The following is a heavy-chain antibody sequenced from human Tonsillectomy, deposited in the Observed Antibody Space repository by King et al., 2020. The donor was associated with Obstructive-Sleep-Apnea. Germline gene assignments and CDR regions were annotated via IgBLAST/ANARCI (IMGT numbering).Heavy chain of an antibody. V-gene: IGHV3-30*04. CDR3: ARMGRQIIAVAGTFQY. Sequence: VQLVESGGGVVQPGRSLRLSCAASGFTFSSYTMHWVRQAPGKGLEWLAVISIDGSNKYYADFVKGRFTVSRDNIKNSLHLQMNSLRVEDTALYYCARMGRQIIAVAGTFQYWGQGTLVTVSS. CDR2: ISIDGSNK. CDR1: GFTFSSYT. J-gene: IGHJ4*02. D-gene: IGHD6-19*01.